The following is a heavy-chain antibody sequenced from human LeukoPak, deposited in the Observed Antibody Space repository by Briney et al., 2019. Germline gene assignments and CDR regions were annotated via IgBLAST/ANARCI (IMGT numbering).Heavy chain of an antibody. J-gene: IGHJ4*02. D-gene: IGHD1-26*01. Sequence: GGSLRLSCAASGFTFSSYSMNWVRQAPGKGLEWVSSISSSSSYIYYADSVKGRFTISRDNAKNSLYLQMNSLRAEDTAVYYCARDQGSDSGSYFGYWGQGTLVTVSS. CDR1: GFTFSSYS. V-gene: IGHV3-21*01. CDR2: ISSSSSYI. CDR3: ARDQGSDSGSYFGY.